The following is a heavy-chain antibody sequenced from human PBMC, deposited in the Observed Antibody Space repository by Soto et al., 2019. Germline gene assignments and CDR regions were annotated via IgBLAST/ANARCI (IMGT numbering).Heavy chain of an antibody. D-gene: IGHD6-6*01. CDR2: IYYSGST. J-gene: IGHJ5*02. CDR3: ASSSSLYNWFDP. V-gene: IGHV4-39*01. Sequence: SETLSLTCTVSGCSISSSSYYWGWIRQPPGKGLEWIGSIYYSGSTYYNPSLKSRVTISVDTSKNQFSLKLSSVTAADTAVYYCASSSSLYNWFDPWGQGTLVTVSS. CDR1: GCSISSSSYY.